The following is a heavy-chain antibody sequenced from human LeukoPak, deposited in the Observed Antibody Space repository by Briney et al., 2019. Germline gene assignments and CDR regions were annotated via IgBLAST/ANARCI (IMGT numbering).Heavy chain of an antibody. V-gene: IGHV1-69*01. D-gene: IGHD3-9*01. CDR1: GGTFSSYA. CDR2: IIPIFGTA. CDR3: ARDLHHFDWPQKESG. J-gene: IGHJ4*02. Sequence: ASVKVPCKASGGTFSSYAISWVRQAPGQGLEWMGGIIPIFGTANYAQKFQGRVTITADESTSTAYMELSSLRSEDTAVYYCARDLHHFDWPQKESGWGQGTLVTVSS.